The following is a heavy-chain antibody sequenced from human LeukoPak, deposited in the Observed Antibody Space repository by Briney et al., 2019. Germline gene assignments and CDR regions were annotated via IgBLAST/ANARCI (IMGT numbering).Heavy chain of an antibody. CDR3: GKTTVGYSSGQKPAWPVDY. V-gene: IGHV3-23*01. J-gene: IGHJ4*02. Sequence: GGSLRLSCEASGFTFGSHAMYWVRQAPGKGLEWVAGIFGSGGSPHYADPVKDRFTISRDNSRNTVYLQINSLRAEDTAVYYCGKTTVGYSSGQKPAWPVDYWGQGTLVTVSS. CDR2: IFGSGGSP. D-gene: IGHD5-18*01. CDR1: GFTFGSHA.